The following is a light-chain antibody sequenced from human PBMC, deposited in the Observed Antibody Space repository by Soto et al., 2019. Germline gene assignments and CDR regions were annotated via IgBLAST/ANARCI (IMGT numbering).Light chain of an antibody. Sequence: DIQLTQSPSFLSASLGERATITCRASQSISSNLAWYHQKQAKAPTLLIYDASTLPSGVPSRFSGSGSGTEFTLTISRLQPEDFAMYYCQQHSSYPNTFGPGTKLEIK. CDR3: QQHSSYPNT. J-gene: IGKJ3*01. CDR2: DAS. CDR1: QSISSN. V-gene: IGKV1-9*01.